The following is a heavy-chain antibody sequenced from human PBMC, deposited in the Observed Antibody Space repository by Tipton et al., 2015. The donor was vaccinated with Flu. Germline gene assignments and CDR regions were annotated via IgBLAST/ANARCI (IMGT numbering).Heavy chain of an antibody. CDR1: GFTFSSYE. D-gene: IGHD2-21*01. V-gene: IGHV3-48*03. J-gene: IGHJ2*01. CDR3: ARERERDSRYFGL. CDR2: ISSSGSTI. Sequence: QLVQSGGGLVQPGGSLRLSCAASGFTFSSYEMNWVRQAPGKGLEWVSYISSSGSTIYYADSVKGRFTISRDNAKNSLYLQMNSLRAEDTAVYYCARERERDSRYFGLWGRGTLVTVSS.